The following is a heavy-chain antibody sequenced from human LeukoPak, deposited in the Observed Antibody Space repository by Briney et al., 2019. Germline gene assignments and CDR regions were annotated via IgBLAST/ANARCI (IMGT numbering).Heavy chain of an antibody. CDR3: ARVDDYYYYYMDV. Sequence: SGTLSLTCAVSGGSISSYYWSWIRQPPGKGLEWIGYIYYSGSTNYNPSLKSRVTISVDTSKNQFSLKLSSVTAADTAVYYCARVDDYYYYYMDVWGKGTTVTISS. CDR2: IYYSGST. CDR1: GGSISSYY. J-gene: IGHJ6*03. V-gene: IGHV4-59*01. D-gene: IGHD2-2*03.